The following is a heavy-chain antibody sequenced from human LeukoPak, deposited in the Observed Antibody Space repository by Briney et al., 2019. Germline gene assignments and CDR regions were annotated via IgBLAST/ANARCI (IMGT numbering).Heavy chain of an antibody. CDR1: GFTFTNYW. Sequence: GGSLRLSCVASGFTFTNYWMSWVRQAPGKGLEWVGNVNQDGNENYYVDSVKGRFTISRDNAKNSLYLQMNSLRAEDTAVYYCARDRGIHGWFDPWGQGTLVTVSS. CDR2: VNQDGNEN. V-gene: IGHV3-7*01. D-gene: IGHD3-10*01. CDR3: ARDRGIHGWFDP. J-gene: IGHJ5*02.